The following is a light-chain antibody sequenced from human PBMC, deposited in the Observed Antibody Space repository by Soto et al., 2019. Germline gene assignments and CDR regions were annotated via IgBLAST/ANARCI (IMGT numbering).Light chain of an antibody. CDR2: KAS. Sequence: DIQSTKSPSTLSASVGDRVIITCRASQSISSWLAWYQQKPGKPPNLLIYKASTLASGVPSRFSGSGSGTEFTLTINSLQPDDFATYYCQQYHIYSGTFGQGTKVDIK. CDR3: QQYHIYSGT. J-gene: IGKJ1*01. V-gene: IGKV1-5*03. CDR1: QSISSW.